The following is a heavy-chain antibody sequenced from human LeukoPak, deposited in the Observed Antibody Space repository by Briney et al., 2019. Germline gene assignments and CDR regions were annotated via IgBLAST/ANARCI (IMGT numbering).Heavy chain of an antibody. Sequence: GGSLRLSCAASGFTVTSNIMNGDCQAPGKGLDLVSSISSSSIYIYYADSLEGRFTISRDNAKNSLYLQIDSLRADNTAVYYCFIDDACGYVVYWGQGTLVAVSS. J-gene: IGHJ4*02. D-gene: IGHD5-12*01. CDR2: ISSSSIYI. V-gene: IGHV3-21*01. CDR1: GFTVTSNI. CDR3: FIDDACGYVVY.